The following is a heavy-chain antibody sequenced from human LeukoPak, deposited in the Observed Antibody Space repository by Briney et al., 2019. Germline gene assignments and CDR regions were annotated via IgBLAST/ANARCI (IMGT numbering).Heavy chain of an antibody. Sequence: GESLKISCKGSGYSFTSYWISWVRQMPGKGLEWMGRIDPSDSYTNYSPSFQGQVTISADRSISTAYLQWSSLKTSDTAMYYCARYFSDLGGFDYWGQGTLVTVSS. J-gene: IGHJ4*02. CDR3: ARYFSDLGGFDY. CDR2: IDPSDSYT. CDR1: GYSFTSYW. D-gene: IGHD2/OR15-2a*01. V-gene: IGHV5-10-1*04.